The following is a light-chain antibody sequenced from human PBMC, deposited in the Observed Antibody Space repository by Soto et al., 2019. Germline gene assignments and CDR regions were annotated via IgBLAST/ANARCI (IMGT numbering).Light chain of an antibody. Sequence: EIVLTQSPATLSLSPGERATLSCRASQSIGIYLAWYRQKPGQAPRLLIYGASNRATGIPARFSGSGSGTDFTLTISRLEPEDFAVYYCQQYGSSPRITFGQGTRLEIK. CDR2: GAS. CDR3: QQYGSSPRIT. CDR1: QSIGIY. J-gene: IGKJ5*01. V-gene: IGKV3-20*01.